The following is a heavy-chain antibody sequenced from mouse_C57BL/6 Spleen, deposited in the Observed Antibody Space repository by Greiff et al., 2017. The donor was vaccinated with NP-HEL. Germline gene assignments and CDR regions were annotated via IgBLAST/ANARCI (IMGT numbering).Heavy chain of an antibody. CDR1: GYAFTNYL. V-gene: IGHV1-54*01. J-gene: IGHJ3*01. CDR2: INPGSGGT. CDR3: ARFPRDPSFAY. D-gene: IGHD6-1*01. Sequence: VQLQQSGAELVRPGTSVKVSCKASGYAFTNYLIEWVKQRPGQGLEWIGVINPGSGGTNYNEKFKGKATLTADKSSSTAYMQLSSLTSEDSAVYFCARFPRDPSFAYWGQGTLVTVSA.